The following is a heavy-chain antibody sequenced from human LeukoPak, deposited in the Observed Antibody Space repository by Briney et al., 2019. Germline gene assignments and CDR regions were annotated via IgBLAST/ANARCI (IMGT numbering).Heavy chain of an antibody. D-gene: IGHD1-26*01. J-gene: IGHJ5*02. CDR2: IYHSGTT. CDR1: GASISSSSYY. V-gene: IGHV4-39*07. Sequence: SETLSLTCTVSGASISSSSYYWGWIRQTPGKGLEWIGSIYHSGTTYYNPSLKSRVTISVDTSENQFSLKLNSVTAADTAVYYCARDGSYYRDWFDPWGQGTLVTVS. CDR3: ARDGSYYRDWFDP.